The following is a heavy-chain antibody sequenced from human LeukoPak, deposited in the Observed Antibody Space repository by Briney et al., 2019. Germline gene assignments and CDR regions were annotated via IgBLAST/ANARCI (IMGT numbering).Heavy chain of an antibody. CDR3: ARSAFTTGRFDY. J-gene: IGHJ4*02. Sequence: SETLSLTCTVSGDSMSSGSYYWSWIRQHPGKGLEWIGYIFYSGRTYYNPSLKSRLTISIDTSKELFSLNLTSVTAADTAVYYCARSAFTTGRFDYWAQGTLVTVSS. V-gene: IGHV4-31*03. CDR1: GDSMSSGSYY. CDR2: IFYSGRT. D-gene: IGHD3-10*01.